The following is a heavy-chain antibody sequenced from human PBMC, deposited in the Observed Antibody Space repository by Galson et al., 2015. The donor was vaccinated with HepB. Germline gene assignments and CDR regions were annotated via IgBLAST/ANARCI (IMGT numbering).Heavy chain of an antibody. V-gene: IGHV1-18*04. J-gene: IGHJ4*02. Sequence: SVKVSCKASGYTFTSYGISWVRQAPGQGLEWMGWISAYNGNTNYAQRLQGRVTMTTDTSTSTAYMELRSLRSDDTAVYYCARGRDGYSDRVGYYFDYWGQGTLVTVSS. CDR3: ARGRDGYSDRVGYYFDY. CDR1: GYTFTSYG. D-gene: IGHD5-24*01. CDR2: ISAYNGNT.